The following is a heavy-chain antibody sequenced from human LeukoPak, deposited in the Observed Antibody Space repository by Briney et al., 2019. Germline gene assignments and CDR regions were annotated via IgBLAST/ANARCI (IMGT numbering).Heavy chain of an antibody. V-gene: IGHV3-23*01. Sequence: GGSLRLSCAGSGFTFKNYAMNWVRQGPGKGLEWVSTISGVRGRTDYADSVKGRFTISRDSSKNTLYLQMNSLRAEDTAVYYSAKDRIVANYYYYYGMDVWGQGTTVTVSS. CDR2: ISGVRGRT. J-gene: IGHJ6*02. D-gene: IGHD5-12*01. CDR1: GFTFKNYA. CDR3: AKDRIVANYYYYYGMDV.